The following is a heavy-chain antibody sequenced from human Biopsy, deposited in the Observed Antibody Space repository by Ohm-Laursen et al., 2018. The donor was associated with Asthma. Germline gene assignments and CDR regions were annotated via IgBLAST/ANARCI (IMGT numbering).Heavy chain of an antibody. CDR3: VRAVRNEQWLAPFDY. V-gene: IGHV4-34*12. Sequence: GTLSLTWAVYGGSFSGHYWTWIRQPPGKGLEWIGEIIHSGNTNYNRSLKSRVTMSVDTPKNQFSLKLTSVTVADTAIYYCVRAVRNEQWLAPFDYWGQGKPVTVSS. CDR1: GGSFSGHY. J-gene: IGHJ4*02. CDR2: IIHSGNT. D-gene: IGHD6-19*01.